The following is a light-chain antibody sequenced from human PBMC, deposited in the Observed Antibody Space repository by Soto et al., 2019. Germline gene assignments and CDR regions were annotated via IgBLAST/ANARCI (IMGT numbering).Light chain of an antibody. J-gene: IGLJ3*02. CDR2: DVI. CDR1: SSDVGGYNY. V-gene: IGLV2-11*01. CDR3: CSYAGSYTLV. Sequence: QSALTQPRSVSGSPGQSVTISCTGTSSDVGGYNYVSWYQQHPGKAPKLMIYDVIKRPSGVPGRFSGSKSGNTASLTISGLQAEDEADYYCCSYAGSYTLVFGGGTKVTVL.